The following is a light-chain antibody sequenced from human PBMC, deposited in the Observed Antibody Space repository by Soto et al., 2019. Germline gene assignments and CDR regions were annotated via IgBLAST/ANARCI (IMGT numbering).Light chain of an antibody. CDR3: QQSYSTPWT. Sequence: IKMTQSPSTLSASVGDRLTTTCRASQSISSWLAWYQQKPGKAPKLLIYDASSLESGVPSRFSGSGSGTDFTLTISSLQPEDFATYYCQQSYSTPWTFGQGTKVDIK. V-gene: IGKV1-5*01. J-gene: IGKJ1*01. CDR2: DAS. CDR1: QSISSW.